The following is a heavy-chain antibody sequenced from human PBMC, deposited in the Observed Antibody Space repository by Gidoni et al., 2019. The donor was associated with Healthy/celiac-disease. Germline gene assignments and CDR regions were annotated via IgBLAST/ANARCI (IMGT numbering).Heavy chain of an antibody. D-gene: IGHD6-19*01. CDR3: ASDYSSGWYSLYWYGMDV. CDR1: GGSFSGYY. CDR2: INHSGST. J-gene: IGHJ6*02. V-gene: IGHV4-34*01. Sequence: QVQLQQWGAGLLKPSETLSLTCAVYGGSFSGYYWSWIRQPPGKGLEWIGEINHSGSTNYNPSLKSRVTISVDTSKNQFSLKLSSVTAADTAVYYCASDYSSGWYSLYWYGMDVWGQGTTVTVSS.